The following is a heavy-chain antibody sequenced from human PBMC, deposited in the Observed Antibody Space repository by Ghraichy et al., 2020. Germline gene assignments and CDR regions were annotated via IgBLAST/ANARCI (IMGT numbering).Heavy chain of an antibody. J-gene: IGHJ6*03. CDR3: AGYRIVVVPAAIDYMDV. D-gene: IGHD2-2*01. V-gene: IGHV3-7*03. CDR2: IKQDGSEK. Sequence: GESLNISCAASGFTFSSYWMSWVRQAPGKGLEWVANIKQDGSEKYYVDSVKGRFTISRDNAKNSLYLQMNSLRAEDTAVYYCAGYRIVVVPAAIDYMDVWGKGTTVTVSS. CDR1: GFTFSSYW.